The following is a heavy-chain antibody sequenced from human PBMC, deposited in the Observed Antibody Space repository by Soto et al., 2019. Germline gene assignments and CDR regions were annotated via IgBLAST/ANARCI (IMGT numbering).Heavy chain of an antibody. CDR1: GYTFTGYY. V-gene: IGHV1-2*02. CDR2: INPNSGGT. D-gene: IGHD3-3*01. Sequence: DSVKVSCKASGYTFTGYYMHWVRQAPGQGLEWMGWINPNSGGTNYAQKFQGRVTMTRDTSISTAYMELSRPRSDDTAVYYCARDRRELRFLEWFQIGMDVWGQGTKVTVSS. CDR3: ARDRRELRFLEWFQIGMDV. J-gene: IGHJ6*02.